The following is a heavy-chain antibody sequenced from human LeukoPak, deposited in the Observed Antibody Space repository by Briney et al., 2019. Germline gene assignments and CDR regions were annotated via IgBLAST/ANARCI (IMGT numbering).Heavy chain of an antibody. J-gene: IGHJ4*02. Sequence: GGSLRLSCAASGFTFSNYAMHWVRQAPGRGLEWMGWINLNSGGTNYAQKFQGRVTMTRDTSISTAYMELSRLTSDDTAVYYCARDRVTTNTPYFDYWGQGTLVTVSS. CDR3: ARDRVTTNTPYFDY. CDR1: GFTFSNYA. CDR2: INLNSGGT. V-gene: IGHV1-2*02. D-gene: IGHD4-17*01.